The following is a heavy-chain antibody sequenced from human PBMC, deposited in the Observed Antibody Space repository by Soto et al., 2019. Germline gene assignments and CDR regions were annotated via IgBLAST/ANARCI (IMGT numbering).Heavy chain of an antibody. Sequence: SETLSLTCTVSGGSISSYYWSWIRQPAGKGLEWIGRIYTSGSTNYNPSLKSRVTMSVDTSKNQFSLKLSSVTAADTAVYYCARDRYYDFWSGYYQPHNLFDPWGQGTLVTVSS. CDR3: ARDRYYDFWSGYYQPHNLFDP. V-gene: IGHV4-4*07. CDR2: IYTSGST. J-gene: IGHJ5*02. CDR1: GGSISSYY. D-gene: IGHD3-3*01.